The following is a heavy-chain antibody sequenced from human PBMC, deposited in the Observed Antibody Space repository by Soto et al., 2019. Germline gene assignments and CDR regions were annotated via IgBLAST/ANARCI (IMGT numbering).Heavy chain of an antibody. CDR2: IYYSGST. CDR1: GGSISSYY. CDR3: ARLTSGPVYFDY. J-gene: IGHJ4*02. V-gene: IGHV4-59*01. D-gene: IGHD3-10*01. Sequence: SETLSLTCTVSGGSISSYYWSWIRQPPGKGLEWIGYIYYSGSTNYNPSLKSRVTISVDTSKNQFSLQLSSVTAADTAVYYCARLTSGPVYFDYWGQGTLVTVSS.